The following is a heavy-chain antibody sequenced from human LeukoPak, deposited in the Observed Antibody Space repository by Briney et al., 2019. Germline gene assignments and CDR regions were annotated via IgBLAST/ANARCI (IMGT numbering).Heavy chain of an antibody. D-gene: IGHD2-2*01. CDR3: AKTLRPVVPAAASYYYYYYMDV. Sequence: SETLSLTCTVSGGSISSGGYYWSWIRQPPGKGLEWIGYIYHSGSTYYNPSLKSRVTISVDRSKNQFSLKLSSVTAADTAVYYCAKTLRPVVPAAASYYYYYYMDVWGKGTTVTVSS. CDR2: IYHSGST. J-gene: IGHJ6*03. V-gene: IGHV4-30-2*01. CDR1: GGSISSGGYY.